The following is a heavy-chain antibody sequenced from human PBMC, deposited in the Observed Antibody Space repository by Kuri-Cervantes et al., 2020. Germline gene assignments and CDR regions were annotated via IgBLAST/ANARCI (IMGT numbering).Heavy chain of an antibody. J-gene: IGHJ6*02. CDR3: ARDGDYGDYTV. CDR1: GFTFSSYE. CDR2: IKQDGSEK. V-gene: IGHV3-7*01. Sequence: GGSLRLSCAASGFTFSSYEMNWVRQAPGKGLEWVANIKQDGSEKYYVDSVKGRFTISRDNAKNSLYLQMNSLRAEDTAVYYCARDGDYGDYTVWGQGTTVTVSS. D-gene: IGHD4-17*01.